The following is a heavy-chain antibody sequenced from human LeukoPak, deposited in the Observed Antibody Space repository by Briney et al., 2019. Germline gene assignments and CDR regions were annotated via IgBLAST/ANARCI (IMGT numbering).Heavy chain of an antibody. V-gene: IGHV3-66*04. CDR1: GFIFTDYG. Sequence: GGSLRLSCAASGFIFTDYGFHWVRQAPGKGLEWVALIYSDETTYYADSVKGRFTISRDNSKSTLYLQMNSLRAEDTAVYYCARHWELRGQGTLVTVSS. D-gene: IGHD1-26*01. CDR2: IYSDETT. CDR3: ARHWEL. J-gene: IGHJ4*02.